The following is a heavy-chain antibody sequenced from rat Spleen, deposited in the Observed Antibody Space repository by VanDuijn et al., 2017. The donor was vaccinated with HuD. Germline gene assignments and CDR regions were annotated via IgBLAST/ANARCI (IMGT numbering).Heavy chain of an antibody. J-gene: IGHJ2*01. CDR3: AREGY. V-gene: IGHV2-47*01. CDR1: GLSLTSNS. CDR2: RWSNGGT. Sequence: QVQLKESGPGLVQPSQTLSLTCTVSGLSLTSNSVSWIRQPPGKGLEWMGVRWSNGGTAYNALLKSRLSISRDTSKSQVFLKMNSLQTEDTATHSCAREGYWGQGVMVTVSS.